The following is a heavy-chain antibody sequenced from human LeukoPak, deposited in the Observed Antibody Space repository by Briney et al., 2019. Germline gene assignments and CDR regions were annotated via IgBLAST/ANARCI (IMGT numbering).Heavy chain of an antibody. CDR3: AKGSKAVLFTRDHYMDV. D-gene: IGHD6-19*01. J-gene: IGHJ6*03. CDR2: ISYDGSNE. CDR1: GFTFSSFA. Sequence: GGSLRLSCAASGFTFSSFAMHWVRQAPGKGLEWVSVISYDGSNEYYADSVRGRFTISRDNSKNTLYLQMNSLRAEDTAVYFCAKGSKAVLFTRDHYMDVWGKGTTVTISS. V-gene: IGHV3-30*04.